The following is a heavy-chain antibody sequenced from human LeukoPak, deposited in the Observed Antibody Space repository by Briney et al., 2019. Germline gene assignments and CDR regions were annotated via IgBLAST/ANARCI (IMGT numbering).Heavy chain of an antibody. J-gene: IGHJ5*02. D-gene: IGHD1-26*01. Sequence: GGSLRLSCAASGFTFSSYGMHWVRQAPGKGLEGVAFIRHNGIDKYLADSLKGRFIISRDNSKNTLYLQMNSLRAEDTAVYYCARAGSGRSPDWFDPWGQGTLVTVSS. CDR2: IRHNGIDK. CDR1: GFTFSSYG. V-gene: IGHV3-30*02. CDR3: ARAGSGRSPDWFDP.